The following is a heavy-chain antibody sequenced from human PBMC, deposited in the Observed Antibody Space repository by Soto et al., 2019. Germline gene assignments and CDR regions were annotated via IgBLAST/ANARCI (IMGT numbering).Heavy chain of an antibody. Sequence: EVQLLESGGGLVQPGGSLRLSCAASGFTFNNYAMPWVRQAPGKGLEWVSASSGGGDTTSYADSVKGRFTVSRDGSKNTLYLQMSSLRAEDTALYYCAKGRGGSGSLTPRVDFWGQGTLVTVSS. CDR2: SSGGGDTT. CDR1: GFTFNNYA. J-gene: IGHJ4*02. CDR3: AKGRGGSGSLTPRVDF. V-gene: IGHV3-23*01. D-gene: IGHD3-10*01.